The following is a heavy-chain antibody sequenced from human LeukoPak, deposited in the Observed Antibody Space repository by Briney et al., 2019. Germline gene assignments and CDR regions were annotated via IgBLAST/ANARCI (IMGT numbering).Heavy chain of an antibody. J-gene: IGHJ4*02. V-gene: IGHV3-30-3*01. CDR2: ISYDGDHK. CDR3: ARDLNLGSGEWLRPLFGF. CDR1: GFTFRSYA. D-gene: IGHD5-12*01. Sequence: PGGSLRLSCAASGFTFRSYAMHWVRQAPGKGLEWVAVISYDGDHKYYTDSVKGRFTISRDNSKTTLYLQMNSLRAEDTAFYYCARDLNLGSGEWLRPLFGFWGQGALVTVSS.